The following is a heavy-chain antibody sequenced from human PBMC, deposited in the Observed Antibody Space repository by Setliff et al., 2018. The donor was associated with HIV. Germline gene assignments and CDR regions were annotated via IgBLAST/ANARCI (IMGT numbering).Heavy chain of an antibody. CDR2: INDSGST. J-gene: IGHJ6*03. CDR1: GGSFSGYY. Sequence: PSETLSLTCAVYGGSFSGYYWSWIRQPPGRGLEWIGEINDSGSTKYNPSLKSRVTISVDTSKNQLSLKLSSVTGADTAIFYCARRVGITIFGAPNQYYYMDVWGKGTTVTVSS. V-gene: IGHV4-34*01. D-gene: IGHD3-3*01. CDR3: ARRVGITIFGAPNQYYYMDV.